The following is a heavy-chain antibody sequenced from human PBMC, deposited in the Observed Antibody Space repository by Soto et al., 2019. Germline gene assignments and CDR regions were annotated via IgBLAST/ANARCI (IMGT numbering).Heavy chain of an antibody. J-gene: IGHJ4*02. D-gene: IGHD1-26*01. CDR3: ARGPSGDKVDY. CDR2: IYNSGNT. V-gene: IGHV4-30-4*01. Sequence: SEMLCLTCTVSGGSSIGGDCDRSFIRQPPGKDLEWIGHIYNSGNTYSNPSLKSRVTISVDTSKNQFSLKLSSVTAADTAVYYCARGPSGDKVDYWGQGTLVTVSS. CDR1: GGSSIGGDCD.